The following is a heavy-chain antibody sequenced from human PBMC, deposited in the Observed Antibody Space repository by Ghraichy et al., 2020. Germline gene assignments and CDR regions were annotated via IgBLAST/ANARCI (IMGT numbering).Heavy chain of an antibody. V-gene: IGHV4-59*01. CDR3: ARDLPGTSFFDY. D-gene: IGHD1-1*01. CDR1: GGSISSYY. J-gene: IGHJ4*02. Sequence: SQTLSLTCTVSGGSISSYYWNWIRQPPGKGLEWIGYIYYSGSTNYNPSLKSRVTISVDTSKNQFSLKLRSVTAADTAVYYCARDLPGTSFFDYWGQGTLVTVSS. CDR2: IYYSGST.